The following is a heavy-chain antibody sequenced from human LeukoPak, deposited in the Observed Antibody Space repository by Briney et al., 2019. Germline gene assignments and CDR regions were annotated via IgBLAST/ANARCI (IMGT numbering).Heavy chain of an antibody. V-gene: IGHV4-4*07. CDR2: IYTSGST. D-gene: IGHD4-23*01. Sequence: SETLPLTCTVSGGSISSYYRSWIRQPAGKGLEWIGRIYTSGSTNYNPSLKSRVTMSVDTSKNQFSLKLSSVTAADTAVYYCARDSDYGGNSVWGQGTLVTVSS. CDR1: GGSISSYY. CDR3: ARDSDYGGNSV. J-gene: IGHJ4*02.